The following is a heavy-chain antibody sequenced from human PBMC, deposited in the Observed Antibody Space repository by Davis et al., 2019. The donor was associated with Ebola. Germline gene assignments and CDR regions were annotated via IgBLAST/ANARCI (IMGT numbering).Heavy chain of an antibody. CDR1: GFTFSSYV. V-gene: IGHV4-59*01. D-gene: IGHD1-1*01. Sequence: GSLRLSCAASGFTFSSYVMSWVRQPPGKGLEWIGYIYYSGSTNYNPSLKSRVTISVDTSKNQFSLNLSSVTAADTAVYYCARQGSQAGTTDYWGQGTLVTVSS. CDR2: IYYSGST. CDR3: ARQGSQAGTTDY. J-gene: IGHJ4*02.